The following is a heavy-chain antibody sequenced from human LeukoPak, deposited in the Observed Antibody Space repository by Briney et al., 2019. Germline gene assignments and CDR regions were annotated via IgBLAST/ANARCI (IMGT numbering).Heavy chain of an antibody. V-gene: IGHV3-15*01. CDR3: ATEGGSGWYGHFDH. CDR1: GFTFSSYA. D-gene: IGHD6-19*01. J-gene: IGHJ4*02. Sequence: GGSLRLSCAASGFTFSSYAMSWVRQAPGKGLEWVGRIKSKTNGGTPDYAAPVKGRFTISRDDSKSTLYLQMNSLETEDTATYYCATEGGSGWYGHFDHWGQGTLVTVSS. CDR2: IKSKTNGGTP.